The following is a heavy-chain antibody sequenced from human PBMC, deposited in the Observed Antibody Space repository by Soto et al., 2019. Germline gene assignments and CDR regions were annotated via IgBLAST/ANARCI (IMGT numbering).Heavy chain of an antibody. Sequence: SVKVSCKASGGTFGSYAISWVRQAPGQGLEWMGGIIPIFGTANYAQKFQGRVTITADESTSTAYMELSSLRSEDTAVYYCASVRGSRYYYYGMDVWGQGTTVTVSS. D-gene: IGHD3-10*01. CDR1: GGTFGSYA. CDR2: IIPIFGTA. CDR3: ASVRGSRYYYYGMDV. J-gene: IGHJ6*02. V-gene: IGHV1-69*13.